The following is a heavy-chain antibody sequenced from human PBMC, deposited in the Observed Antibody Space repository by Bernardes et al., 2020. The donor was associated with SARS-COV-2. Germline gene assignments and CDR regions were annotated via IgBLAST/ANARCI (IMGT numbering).Heavy chain of an antibody. V-gene: IGHV4-59*08. D-gene: IGHD3-16*01. Sequence: SETLSLTCTVSGGSISSYYWSWIRQPPGKGLEWIGYIYYSGSTNYNPSLKSRVTISVDTSKNQFSLKLSSVTAADTAVYYCARHEDYRPYYYYGMDVWGQGTTVTVSS. CDR1: GGSISSYY. CDR3: ARHEDYRPYYYYGMDV. J-gene: IGHJ6*02. CDR2: IYYSGST.